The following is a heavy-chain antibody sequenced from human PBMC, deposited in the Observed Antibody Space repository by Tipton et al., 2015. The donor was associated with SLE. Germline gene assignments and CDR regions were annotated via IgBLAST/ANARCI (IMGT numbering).Heavy chain of an antibody. Sequence: SLRLSCAASGFTFSNYWMHWVRQGPGKGLVWVSRINSDGSRISYADSVKGRFSISRDNAKNTLYMQMNSLRAEDTAVYYCARDLQVGAFDIWGQGTMVTVSS. D-gene: IGHD2-2*01. CDR3: ARDLQVGAFDI. CDR1: GFTFSNYW. CDR2: INSDGSRI. V-gene: IGHV3-74*01. J-gene: IGHJ3*02.